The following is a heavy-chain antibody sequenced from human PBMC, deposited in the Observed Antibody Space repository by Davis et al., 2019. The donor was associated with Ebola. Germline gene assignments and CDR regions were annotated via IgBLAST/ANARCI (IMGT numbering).Heavy chain of an antibody. V-gene: IGHV3-30*18. CDR3: AKGTVTTPYYFYGMDV. CDR1: GFTFRSFA. CDR2: ISYDGHNK. J-gene: IGHJ6*02. Sequence: PGGSLRLSCAASGFTFRSFAIHWVRQAPGKGLEWVAVISYDGHNKEYVDSAKGRFTISRDNAKNTLYLQMNSLRPEDTGVYYCAKGTVTTPYYFYGMDVWGQGTTVTVSS. D-gene: IGHD4-11*01.